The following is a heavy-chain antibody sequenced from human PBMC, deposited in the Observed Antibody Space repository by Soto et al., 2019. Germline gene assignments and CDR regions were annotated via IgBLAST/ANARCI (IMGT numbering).Heavy chain of an antibody. CDR3: ARDWVCGYTRNCFDY. Sequence: VASVKVSCKASGYTFTGYYMHWVRQAPGQGLEWMGWINPNSGGTNYAQKFQGRVTMTRDTSISTAYMELSRLRSDDTAVYYCARDWVCGYTRNCFDYWGQGTLVTVSS. J-gene: IGHJ4*02. CDR1: GYTFTGYY. D-gene: IGHD6-13*01. CDR2: INPNSGGT. V-gene: IGHV1-2*02.